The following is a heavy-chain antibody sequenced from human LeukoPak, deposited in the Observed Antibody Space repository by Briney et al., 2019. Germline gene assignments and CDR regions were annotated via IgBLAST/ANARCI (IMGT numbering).Heavy chain of an antibody. J-gene: IGHJ6*03. D-gene: IGHD3-3*01. CDR2: IIPIFGTA. CDR3: ARGWSGYYYYYMDV. V-gene: IGHV1-69*05. Sequence: GASVKVSCKASGGTFSSYAISWVRQAPGQGLEWMGGIIPIFGTANYAQKFQGRVTITTDESTSTAYMELSSLRSEDTAVYYCARGWSGYYYYYMDVWGKGTTVTVSS. CDR1: GGTFSSYA.